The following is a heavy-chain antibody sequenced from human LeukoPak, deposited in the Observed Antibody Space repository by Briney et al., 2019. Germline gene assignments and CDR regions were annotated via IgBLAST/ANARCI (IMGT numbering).Heavy chain of an antibody. D-gene: IGHD4-11*01. V-gene: IGHV4-59*08. Sequence: PSETLSLTCTVSGGSISSSYWSWIRQPPGKGLEWIGYICYSGSTSYNPSLKSRVTISVDTSKNQFSLKLNSVTAADTAVYYCARQGPLTTAVTTRTNPFDYWGQGTLVTVSS. CDR3: ARQGPLTTAVTTRTNPFDY. CDR1: GGSISSSY. CDR2: ICYSGST. J-gene: IGHJ4*02.